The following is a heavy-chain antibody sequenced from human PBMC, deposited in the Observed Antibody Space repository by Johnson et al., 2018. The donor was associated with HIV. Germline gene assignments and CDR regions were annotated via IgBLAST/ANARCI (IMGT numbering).Heavy chain of an antibody. D-gene: IGHD3-10*01. CDR2: ISYDGSNI. CDR1: GFTFDDSA. V-gene: IGHV3-30-3*01. J-gene: IGHJ3*02. Sequence: QVQLVESGGGLVQPGRSLRLSCAASGFTFDDSALHWVRQAPGKGLEWVAVISYDGSNILYADSVKGRFTISRDNSKNTLYLQMNSPRAEDTAVYYCARARLLWFRELWPHDAFDIWGQGTKVTVSS. CDR3: ARARLLWFRELWPHDAFDI.